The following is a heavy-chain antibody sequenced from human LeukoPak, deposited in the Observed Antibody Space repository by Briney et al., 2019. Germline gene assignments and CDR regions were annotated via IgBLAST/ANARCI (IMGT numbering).Heavy chain of an antibody. Sequence: PSETLSLTCTVSGGSISSSSYYWGWIRQPPGKGLEWIGSFYHSGITYYNPSLKSRVTISVDTSKNQFSLKLTSVTAADTAVYYCARGPYKYDGSGAFDIWGQGTMVTVSS. CDR1: GGSISSSSYY. V-gene: IGHV4-39*07. J-gene: IGHJ3*02. CDR2: FYHSGIT. D-gene: IGHD3-22*01. CDR3: ARGPYKYDGSGAFDI.